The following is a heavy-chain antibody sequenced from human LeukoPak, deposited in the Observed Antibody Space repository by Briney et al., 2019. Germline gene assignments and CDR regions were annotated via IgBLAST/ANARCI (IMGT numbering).Heavy chain of an antibody. Sequence: GGSLRLSCAASGFTFNNYAMSWVRQAPGKGLEWVSTLTGSGGRTDYADSVKGRFTISRDNSKNTLYVQMNSLRAEDTAVYYCARVVYPGGYSYGYGNFDYWGQGTLVTVSS. CDR3: ARVVYPGGYSYGYGNFDY. CDR2: LTGSGGRT. V-gene: IGHV3-23*01. D-gene: IGHD5-18*01. J-gene: IGHJ4*02. CDR1: GFTFNNYA.